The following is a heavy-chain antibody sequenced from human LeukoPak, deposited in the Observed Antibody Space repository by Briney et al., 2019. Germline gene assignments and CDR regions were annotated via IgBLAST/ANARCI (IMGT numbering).Heavy chain of an antibody. CDR2: ISYDGGYR. CDR1: GFTFSSYA. D-gene: IGHD6-6*01. CDR3: ARGAFSTSSELH. V-gene: IGHV3-30*04. Sequence: PGGSLRLSCAASGFTFSSYAMHWVRQAPGKGLEWVAVISYDGGYRYYADSVQGRFTISRDDSKNTLYLQMNSLRLEDTAVYYCARGAFSTSSELHWGQGTLVTVSS. J-gene: IGHJ4*02.